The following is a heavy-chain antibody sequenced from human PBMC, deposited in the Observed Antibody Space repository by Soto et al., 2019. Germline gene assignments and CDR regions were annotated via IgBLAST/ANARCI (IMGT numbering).Heavy chain of an antibody. J-gene: IGHJ4*02. V-gene: IGHV1-69*12. CDR2: IIPILGTA. CDR3: AIGAVIAAACTYGVMVDEFDY. CDR1: GGTFSSYA. Sequence: QVQLVQSGAEVKKPGSSVKVSCKASGGTFSSYAISWVRQAPGQGLEWMGGIIPILGTANYAQKFQGRDTITADGSTSSADMERSSVRAEETAVYYSAIGAVIAAACTYGVMVDEFDYWGQGTLVTVSS. D-gene: IGHD6-13*01.